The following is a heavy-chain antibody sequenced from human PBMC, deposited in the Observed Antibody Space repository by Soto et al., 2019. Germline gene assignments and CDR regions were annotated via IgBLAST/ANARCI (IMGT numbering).Heavy chain of an antibody. CDR3: ARSHFPYYYGSGSYYNGASLDYYYGMDV. Sequence: SETLSLTCTVSGGSISSYYWSWIRQPPGKGLEWIGYIYYSGSTNYNPSLKSRVTISVDTSKNQFSLKLSSVTAADTAVCYCARSHFPYYYGSGSYYNGASLDYYYGMDVWGQGTTVTVSS. CDR1: GGSISSYY. J-gene: IGHJ6*02. D-gene: IGHD3-10*01. V-gene: IGHV4-59*01. CDR2: IYYSGST.